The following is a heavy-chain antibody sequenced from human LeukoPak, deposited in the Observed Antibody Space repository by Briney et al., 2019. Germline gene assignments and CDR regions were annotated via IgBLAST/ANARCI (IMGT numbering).Heavy chain of an antibody. CDR1: GFTFDDYA. D-gene: IGHD3-3*01. CDR2: ISWNSGSI. J-gene: IGHJ3*02. Sequence: GGSLRLSCAASGFTFDDYAMHWVRQAPGKGLEWVSGISWNSGSIGYADSVKGRFSISRDNAKNSLYLQMNSLRAEDTALYYCVRLKGDAFDIWGQGTMVTVSS. CDR3: VRLKGDAFDI. V-gene: IGHV3-9*01.